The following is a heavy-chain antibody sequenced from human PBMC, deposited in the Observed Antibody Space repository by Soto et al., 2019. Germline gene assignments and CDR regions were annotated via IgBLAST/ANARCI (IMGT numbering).Heavy chain of an antibody. CDR1: GFAFSSYY. V-gene: IGHV3-74*01. CDR2: INGDGSST. Sequence: GSLRLSCGASGFAFSSYYMHWVRQAPGKGLVWVSRINGDGSSTNYADSVKGRFTISRGNSKNTLYLQMNSLRAEDTAVYYCARIYDSSIDYWGQGTLVTVSS. J-gene: IGHJ4*02. D-gene: IGHD3-22*01. CDR3: ARIYDSSIDY.